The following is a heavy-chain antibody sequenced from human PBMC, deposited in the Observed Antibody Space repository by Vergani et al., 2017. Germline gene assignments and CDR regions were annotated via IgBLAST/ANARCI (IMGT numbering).Heavy chain of an antibody. CDR3: AKDPSQRRGYSGYDSSLY. CDR1: GFPFGSYG. D-gene: IGHD5-12*01. CDR2: IRYDGSNK. Sequence: QVQLVESGGGVVQPGGPLELPGPASGFPFGSYGLHWVRRAPGKGLEWVAFIRYDGSNKYYADSVKGRFTISRDNSKNTLYLQMNSLRAEDTAVYYCAKDPSQRRGYSGYDSSLYWGQGTLVTVSS. V-gene: IGHV3-30*02. J-gene: IGHJ4*02.